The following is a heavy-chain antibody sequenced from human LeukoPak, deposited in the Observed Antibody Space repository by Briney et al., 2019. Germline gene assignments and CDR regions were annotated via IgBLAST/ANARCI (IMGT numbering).Heavy chain of an antibody. D-gene: IGHD6-13*01. V-gene: IGHV3-30*18. CDR2: ISYDGSNK. Sequence: PGGSLRLSCAASGFTFSSYGMSWVRQAPGKGLEWVAVISYDGSNKYYADSVKGRFTISRDNSKNTLYLQMNSLRAEDTAVYYCAKRMVPSIAATDLDYWGQGSLVTVSS. J-gene: IGHJ4*02. CDR3: AKRMVPSIAATDLDY. CDR1: GFTFSSYG.